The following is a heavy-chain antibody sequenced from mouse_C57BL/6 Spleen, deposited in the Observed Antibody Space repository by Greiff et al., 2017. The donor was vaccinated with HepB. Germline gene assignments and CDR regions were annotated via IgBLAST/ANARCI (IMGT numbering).Heavy chain of an antibody. Sequence: QVQLKQSGAELVRPGTSVKVSCKASGYAFTNYLIEWVKQRPGQGLEWIGVINPGSGGTNYNEKFKGKATLTADKSSSTAYMQLSSLTSEDSAVYFCARGLPRGGYFDVWGTGTTVTVSS. D-gene: IGHD3-1*01. CDR2: INPGSGGT. CDR1: GYAFTNYL. J-gene: IGHJ1*03. V-gene: IGHV1-54*01. CDR3: ARGLPRGGYFDV.